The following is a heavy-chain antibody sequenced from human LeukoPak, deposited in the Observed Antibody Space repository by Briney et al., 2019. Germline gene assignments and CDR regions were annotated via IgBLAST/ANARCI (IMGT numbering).Heavy chain of an antibody. V-gene: IGHV3-11*04. J-gene: IGHJ4*02. CDR2: ISSSGSTI. D-gene: IGHD4-23*01. Sequence: GGSLRLSCAASGFTLSDYYISWIRQAPGKGLEWISYISSSGSTINYGDSVKGRFTISRDNAKNSLYLQMNSLRAEDTAVYYCARALWRTVVTAFGYWGQGTLVAVSS. CDR1: GFTLSDYY. CDR3: ARALWRTVVTAFGY.